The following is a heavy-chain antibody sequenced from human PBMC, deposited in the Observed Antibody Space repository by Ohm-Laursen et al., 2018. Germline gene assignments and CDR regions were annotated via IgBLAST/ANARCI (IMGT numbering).Heavy chain of an antibody. CDR1: GLTFSIYS. CDR2: ISGSGERT. V-gene: IGHV3-23*01. Sequence: SLRLSCSASGLTFSIYSMSWVRQAPGKGLEWVSGISGSGERTYYADPVKGRFTISRDNSKNTLYLQMNSLRAEDTAVYYCAEVYGGNTRFDYWGQGTQVTVSS. CDR3: AEVYGGNTRFDY. J-gene: IGHJ4*02. D-gene: IGHD4-23*01.